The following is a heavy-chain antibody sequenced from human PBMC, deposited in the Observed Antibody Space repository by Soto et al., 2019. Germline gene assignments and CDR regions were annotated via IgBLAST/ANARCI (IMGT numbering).Heavy chain of an antibody. CDR1: GFTFSDYY. V-gene: IGHV3-11*01. J-gene: IGHJ4*02. CDR3: ARDLGYYDSSGYFDY. CDR2: ISSSGSII. Sequence: GGSPRLSCAASGFTFSDYYMSWIRQAPGKGLEWVSYISSSGSIIYYADSVKGRFTISRDNAKNSLYLQMNSLRAEDAAVYYCARDLGYYDSSGYFDYWGQGTLVTVSS. D-gene: IGHD3-22*01.